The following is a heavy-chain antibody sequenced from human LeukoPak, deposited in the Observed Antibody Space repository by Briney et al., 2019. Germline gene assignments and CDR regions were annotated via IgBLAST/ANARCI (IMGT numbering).Heavy chain of an antibody. CDR3: ARFATVTTNIDP. V-gene: IGHV1-18*01. Sequence: ASVKVSCKASGYTFTSYGISWVRQAPGEGLEWIGWISAYNGNTNYAQKLQGRVTMTTDTSTSTAYMELRSLRSDDTAVYYCARFATVTTNIDPWGQGTLVTVSS. CDR1: GYTFTSYG. D-gene: IGHD4-11*01. CDR2: ISAYNGNT. J-gene: IGHJ5*02.